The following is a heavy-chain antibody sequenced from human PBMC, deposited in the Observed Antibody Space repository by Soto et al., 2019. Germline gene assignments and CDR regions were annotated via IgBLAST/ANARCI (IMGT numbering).Heavy chain of an antibody. CDR1: GFTFSNYY. J-gene: IGHJ5*02. V-gene: IGHV3-74*01. D-gene: IGHD2-2*01. CDR3: ARGGRTSWFRALDL. CDR2: IDFDGRST. Sequence: EVQLVESGGGLVQPGGSLRLSCAVSGFTFSNYYMQWVRQGPGKGPGYVARIDFDGRSTVHADSVKGRFTISRDNAKNTLYLQMNSLGAEDTGVYYCARGGRTSWFRALDLWVQGTLVTVSS.